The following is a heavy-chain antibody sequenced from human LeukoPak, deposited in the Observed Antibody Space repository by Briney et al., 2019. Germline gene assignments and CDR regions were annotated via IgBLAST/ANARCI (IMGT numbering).Heavy chain of an antibody. CDR3: AKDQRTMTRRMDV. Sequence: GGSLRLSCAASGFTFSSYSMNWVRQVPGKGLEWVGVITYDGSKSFYADSVKGRFTISRDNSRNTLYLQMNSLRVEDRAVYFCAKDQRTMTRRMDVWGQGTAVTVSS. CDR1: GFTFSSYS. J-gene: IGHJ6*02. CDR2: ITYDGSKS. D-gene: IGHD2-2*01. V-gene: IGHV3-30*18.